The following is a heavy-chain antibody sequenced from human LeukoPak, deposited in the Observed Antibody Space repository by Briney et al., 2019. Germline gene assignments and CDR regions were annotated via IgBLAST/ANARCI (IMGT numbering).Heavy chain of an antibody. Sequence: PSETLSLTCAVYGGSFSGDFWSWIRQPPGKGLEWIGSIYHSGSTYYNPSLKSRVTISVDTSKNQFSLKLSSVTAADTAVYYCAREAGGYYDSSGYYPDYWGQGTLVTVSS. CDR1: GGSFSGDF. V-gene: IGHV4-34*01. CDR3: AREAGGYYDSSGYYPDY. D-gene: IGHD3-22*01. J-gene: IGHJ4*02. CDR2: IYHSGST.